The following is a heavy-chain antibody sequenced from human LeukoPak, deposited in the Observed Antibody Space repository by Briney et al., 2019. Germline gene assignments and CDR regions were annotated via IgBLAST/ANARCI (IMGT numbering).Heavy chain of an antibody. J-gene: IGHJ4*02. Sequence: ASVKVSFKASGYSFATYAISWVRQAPGQGLEWVGWINAYNGNTNYAQKVQGRVTVTTDTSTSTATLELRNLRSDDTAIYYCARCTAMVRGFGLFDYWGQGTLVTVSS. CDR1: GYSFATYA. V-gene: IGHV1-18*01. D-gene: IGHD3-10*01. CDR3: ARCTAMVRGFGLFDY. CDR2: INAYNGNT.